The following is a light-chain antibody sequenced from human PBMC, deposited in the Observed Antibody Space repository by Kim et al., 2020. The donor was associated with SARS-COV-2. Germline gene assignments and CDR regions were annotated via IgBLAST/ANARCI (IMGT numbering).Light chain of an antibody. CDR2: GAS. CDR1: QNVNTY. CDR3: QQYNHWPPWT. Sequence: EILMTQSPAPLSVSPGERATLSCRASQNVNTYLAWYQHKPGQAPRLLIYGASTRATGIPARFSGSGSGTEFTLTISSLQSEDFAFYYCQQYNHWPPWTFGQGTKVDIK. J-gene: IGKJ1*01. V-gene: IGKV3-15*01.